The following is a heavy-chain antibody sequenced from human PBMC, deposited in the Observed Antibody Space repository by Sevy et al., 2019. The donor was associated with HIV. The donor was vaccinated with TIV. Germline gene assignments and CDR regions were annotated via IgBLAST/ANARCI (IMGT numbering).Heavy chain of an antibody. D-gene: IGHD6-13*01. J-gene: IGHJ5*02. CDR1: GYTFTSYG. CDR3: ARELVVAAAGTMTYNWFDP. V-gene: IGHV1-18*01. Sequence: ASVKVSCKASGYTFTSYGISWVRQAPGQGLEWMGWISAYNGNTNYAQKLQGRVTMTTDTSTNTAYMELRSLRSDDTAVYYCARELVVAAAGTMTYNWFDPWGQGTLVTVSS. CDR2: ISAYNGNT.